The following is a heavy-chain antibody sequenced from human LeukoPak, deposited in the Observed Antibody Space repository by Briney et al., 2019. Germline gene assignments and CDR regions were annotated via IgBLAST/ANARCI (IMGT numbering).Heavy chain of an antibody. CDR2: IYPADSET. CDR3: AMFVGATDLDDAFDI. CDR1: GYRFTSYW. J-gene: IGHJ3*02. D-gene: IGHD1-26*01. Sequence: GESLKISCKGSGYRFTSYWIGWVRQMPGKGLEWMGIIYPADSETRYSPSFHGQVTISAAKSISTAYLQWSTLKASDTAMYYCAMFVGATDLDDAFDIWGQGTMVTVSS. V-gene: IGHV5-51*01.